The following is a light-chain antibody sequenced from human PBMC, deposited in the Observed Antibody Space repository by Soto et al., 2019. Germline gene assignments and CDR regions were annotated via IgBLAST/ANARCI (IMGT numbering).Light chain of an antibody. CDR1: QSVSSNY. CDR2: GAS. V-gene: IGKV3D-20*02. J-gene: IGKJ4*01. CDR3: QQRSNWPLT. Sequence: EIVMTQSPATLSVSPGERATFSCRASQSVSSNYLAWYQQKPGQAPRLLIYGASSRATGIPDRFSGSGSGTDFTLTISRLEPEDFAVYYCQQRSNWPLTFGGGTKVDIK.